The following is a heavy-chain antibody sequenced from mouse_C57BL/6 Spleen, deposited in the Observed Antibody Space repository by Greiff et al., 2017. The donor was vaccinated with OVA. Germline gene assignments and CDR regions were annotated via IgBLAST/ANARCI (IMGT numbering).Heavy chain of an antibody. J-gene: IGHJ1*03. CDR2: INPSSGYT. Sequence: QVQLKESGAELARPGASVKMSCKASGYTFTSYTMHWVKQRPGQGLEWIGYINPSSGYTKYNQKFKDKATLTADKSSSTAYMQLSSLTSEDSAVYYCAREELGHFDVWGTGTTVTVSS. CDR3: AREELGHFDV. V-gene: IGHV1-4*01. CDR1: GYTFTSYT. D-gene: IGHD4-1*01.